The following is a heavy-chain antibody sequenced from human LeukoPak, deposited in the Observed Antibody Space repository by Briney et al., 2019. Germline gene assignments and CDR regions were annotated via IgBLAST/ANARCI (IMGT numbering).Heavy chain of an antibody. V-gene: IGHV3-30*18. D-gene: IGHD2-2*01. CDR2: ISYGGSNK. CDR3: AKDGPRYCSSTSCSGDWFDP. Sequence: GGSLRLSCAASGFTFSSYRMHWVRQAPGKGLEWVAVISYGGSNKYYADSVRGRFTIPRDNSKNTLYLQMNSLRAEDTAVYYCAKDGPRYCSSTSCSGDWFDPWGQGTLVTVSS. J-gene: IGHJ5*02. CDR1: GFTFSSYR.